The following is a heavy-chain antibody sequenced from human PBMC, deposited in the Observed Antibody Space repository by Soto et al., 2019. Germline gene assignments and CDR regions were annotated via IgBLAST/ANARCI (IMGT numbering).Heavy chain of an antibody. CDR1: GFTVSSNY. Sequence: EVQLVESGGGLVQPGGSLRLSCAASGFTVSSNYMSWVRQAPGKGLEWVSVIYSDGNTYYADSVKGRFTISRDNSKNTLYLQMNSLRAEDTAVYYCATHTWDHWGQGTLVNGSS. V-gene: IGHV3-66*04. CDR2: IYSDGNT. CDR3: ATHTWDH. J-gene: IGHJ4*02.